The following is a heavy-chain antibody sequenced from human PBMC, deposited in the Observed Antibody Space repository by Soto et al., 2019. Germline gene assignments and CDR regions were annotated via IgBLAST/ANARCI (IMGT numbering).Heavy chain of an antibody. CDR2: ISTYNGNT. Sequence: QVQLVQSGAEVKKPGASVKVSCKASGYTFTSYGLSWVRQAPGQGLEWMGWISTYNGNTNYAQKRQGRVTMTTDPSTSTAYMELRSLRSDDTAVYYCARDGEFFWSGYKYYDGMDVWGQGTRVTVSS. V-gene: IGHV1-18*01. D-gene: IGHD3-3*01. CDR3: ARDGEFFWSGYKYYDGMDV. J-gene: IGHJ6*02. CDR1: GYTFTSYG.